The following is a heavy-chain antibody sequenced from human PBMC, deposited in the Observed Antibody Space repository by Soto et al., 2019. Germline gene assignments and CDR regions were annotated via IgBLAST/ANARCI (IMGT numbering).Heavy chain of an antibody. Sequence: QVQLVQSGAEVKKPRASVKVSCKASGYTFTSYGISWVRQAPGQGLEWMGWISAYNGNTNYAQKLQGRVTMTTDTPTSTAYMELRSLRSDDTAVYYCARDQAGLWFGELFDYWGQGTLVTASS. V-gene: IGHV1-18*01. D-gene: IGHD3-10*01. CDR2: ISAYNGNT. J-gene: IGHJ4*02. CDR1: GYTFTSYG. CDR3: ARDQAGLWFGELFDY.